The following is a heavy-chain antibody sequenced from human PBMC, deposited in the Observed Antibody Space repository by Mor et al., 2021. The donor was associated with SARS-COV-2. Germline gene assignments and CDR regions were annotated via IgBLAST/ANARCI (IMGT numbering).Heavy chain of an antibody. CDR3: ARNLVGATRDY. D-gene: IGHD1-26*01. J-gene: IGHJ4*02. V-gene: IGHV1-69*01. Sequence: FGTANYAPNIQGRVTITADESTSTAYMELSSLRSEDTAVYYCARNLVGATRDYWGQGTLVTVSS. CDR2: FGTA.